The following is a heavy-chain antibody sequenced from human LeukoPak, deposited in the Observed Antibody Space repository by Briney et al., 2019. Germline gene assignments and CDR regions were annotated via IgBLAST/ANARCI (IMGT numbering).Heavy chain of an antibody. CDR3: ARRGNSSSFFDY. Sequence: PGGSLRLSCTASGLSVSSSFMSWVRQTPGKGLEGVSSVFGGGGTRYADSVKGRFTFSRDNSKNTLSLQMNSLRAEDTAVYYCARRGNSSSFFDYWGQGTLVIVSS. V-gene: IGHV3-66*01. CDR2: VFGGGGT. D-gene: IGHD6-6*01. CDR1: GLSVSSSF. J-gene: IGHJ4*02.